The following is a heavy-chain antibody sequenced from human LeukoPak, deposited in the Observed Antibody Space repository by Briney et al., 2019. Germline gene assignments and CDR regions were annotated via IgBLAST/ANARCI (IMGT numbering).Heavy chain of an antibody. CDR3: AKVGGGIAAAVDY. J-gene: IGHJ4*02. V-gene: IGHV3-30*18. CDR2: ISYDGSNK. D-gene: IGHD6-13*01. CDR1: GFTFSSYG. Sequence: GGSLRPSCAASGFTFSSYGMHWVRQAPGKGLEWVAVISYDGSNKYYADSVKGRFTISRDNSKNTLYLQMNSLRAEDTAVYYCAKVGGGIAAAVDYWGQGTLVTVSS.